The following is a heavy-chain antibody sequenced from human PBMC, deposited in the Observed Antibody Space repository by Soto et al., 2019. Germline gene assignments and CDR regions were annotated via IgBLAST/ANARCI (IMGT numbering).Heavy chain of an antibody. Sequence: QVQLQESGPGLVKPSQTLSLTCTVSGGSISSGGYYWSWIRQHPGKGLEWIGYIYYSGSTYYNPSLKSRVTISVDTSKNQSSLKLSSVTAADTAVYCCARGGGDTTVARPHYYYGMDVWGQGTTVTVSS. CDR1: GGSISSGGYY. V-gene: IGHV4-31*03. D-gene: IGHD5-18*01. CDR2: IYYSGST. CDR3: ARGGGDTTVARPHYYYGMDV. J-gene: IGHJ6*02.